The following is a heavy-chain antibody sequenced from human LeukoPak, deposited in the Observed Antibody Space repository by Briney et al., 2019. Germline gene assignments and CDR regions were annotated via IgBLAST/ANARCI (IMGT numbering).Heavy chain of an antibody. D-gene: IGHD1-20*01. CDR1: GFTFSSYG. CDR2: ISYDGSNK. V-gene: IGHV3-30*18. Sequence: GGSLRLSCAASGFTFSSYGMHWVRQAPGKGLEWVAVISYDGSNKYYADSVKGRFTISRDNSKNTLYLQMNSLRAEDTAVYYCAKGRYNWNDVGGVLDYWGQGTLVTVSS. J-gene: IGHJ4*02. CDR3: AKGRYNWNDVGGVLDY.